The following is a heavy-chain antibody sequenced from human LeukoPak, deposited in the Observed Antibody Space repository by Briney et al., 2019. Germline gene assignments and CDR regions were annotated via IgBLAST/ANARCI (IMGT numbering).Heavy chain of an antibody. CDR2: INHSGST. Sequence: SETLSLTCAVYGGSFSGYYWSWIRQPPGKGLEWIGEINHSGSTNYNPSLKSRVTISVDTSKNQFSLKLSSVTAADTAVYYCARRVYDDILTGYYSDWGQGTLVTVSS. J-gene: IGHJ4*02. V-gene: IGHV4-34*01. CDR3: ARRVYDDILTGYYSD. CDR1: GGSFSGYY. D-gene: IGHD3-9*01.